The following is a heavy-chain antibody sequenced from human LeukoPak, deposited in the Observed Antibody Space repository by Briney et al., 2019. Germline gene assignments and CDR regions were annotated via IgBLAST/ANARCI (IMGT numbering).Heavy chain of an antibody. CDR3: AKDSPVCTY. V-gene: IGHV3-23*01. CDR2: ISSSADST. CDR1: GFTISSYG. Sequence: QTGGSLRLSCTASGFTISSYGMSWVRPAPGKGLEWVSAISSSADSTYYADSVKGRFTISKDISKNTLYLQMDSLRAEDTAIYYCAKDSPVCTYWGQGTLVTVSS. J-gene: IGHJ4*02. D-gene: IGHD2-8*01.